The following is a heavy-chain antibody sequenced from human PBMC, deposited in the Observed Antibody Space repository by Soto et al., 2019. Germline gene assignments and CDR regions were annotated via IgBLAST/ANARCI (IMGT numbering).Heavy chain of an antibody. CDR2: IYYSGST. V-gene: IGHV4-59*01. J-gene: IGHJ4*02. CDR3: ARGKLLSNNYYFDY. D-gene: IGHD3-10*01. Sequence: PSETLSLTCTVSGGSISSYYWSWIRQPPGKGLEWIGYIYYSGSTNYNPSLKSRVTISVDTSKNQFSLKLSSVTAADTAVYYCARGKLLSNNYYFDYWGQGTLVTVSS. CDR1: GGSISSYY.